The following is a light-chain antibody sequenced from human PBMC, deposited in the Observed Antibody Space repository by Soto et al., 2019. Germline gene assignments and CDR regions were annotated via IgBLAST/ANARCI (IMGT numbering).Light chain of an antibody. CDR2: SNY. CDR1: SSNIGSHT. J-gene: IGLJ2*01. CDR3: AAWDDSLNGPV. V-gene: IGLV1-44*01. Sequence: QAVVTQPPSASGTPGQRVTISCSGSSSNIGSHTVNWYQHLPGTAPKLLIYSNYQRPSGVPDRFSGSKSGTSASLAISGLQSEDEADYYCAAWDDSLNGPVFGGGTKLTVL.